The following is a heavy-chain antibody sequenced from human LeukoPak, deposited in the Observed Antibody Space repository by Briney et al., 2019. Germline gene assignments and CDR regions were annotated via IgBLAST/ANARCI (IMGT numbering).Heavy chain of an antibody. CDR2: FDPEDGET. J-gene: IGHJ4*02. Sequence: ASVKVSCKVSGYSLTQLAIHWVRQAPGKGLEWMGGFDPEDGETIYAQNFQGRVTMTDDTSTDTAYMVLSSLTSEDTAVLFCATMAGTYHLHWGQGTLVTVSS. CDR1: GYSLTQLA. D-gene: IGHD5-24*01. CDR3: ATMAGTYHLH. V-gene: IGHV1-24*01.